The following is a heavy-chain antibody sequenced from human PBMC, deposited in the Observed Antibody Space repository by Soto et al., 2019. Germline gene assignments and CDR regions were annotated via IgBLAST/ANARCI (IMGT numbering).Heavy chain of an antibody. CDR2: VYYTGST. D-gene: IGHD6-19*01. V-gene: IGHV4-59*01. CDR1: NGSISNYF. J-gene: IGHJ6*02. CDR3: ARYSSGWPGNGMDV. Sequence: NPSETLSLTCTVSNGSISNYFWSWIRQSPGKGLEWLGYVYYTGSTSYNPSVKSRVTMSVDTSKKQFSLKLSSATAADTAVYYCARYSSGWPGNGMDVWGQGTTVTVSS.